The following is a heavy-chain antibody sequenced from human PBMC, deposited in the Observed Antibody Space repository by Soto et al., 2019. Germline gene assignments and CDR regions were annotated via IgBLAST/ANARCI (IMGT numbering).Heavy chain of an antibody. CDR2: IYYSGST. V-gene: IGHV4-31*03. CDR3: ARGGSGYSGYDSGAGGFLWY. D-gene: IGHD5-12*01. J-gene: IGHJ4*02. CDR1: GGSISSGGYY. Sequence: SETLSLTCTVSGGSISSGGYYWSWIRQHPGKGLEWIGYIYYSGSTYYNPSLKSRVTISVDTSRNQFSLKLSSVTAADTAVYYCARGGSGYSGYDSGAGGFLWYWGQGTLVTVSS.